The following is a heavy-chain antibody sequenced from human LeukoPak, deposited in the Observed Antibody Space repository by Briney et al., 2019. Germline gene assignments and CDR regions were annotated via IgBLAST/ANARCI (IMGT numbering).Heavy chain of an antibody. Sequence: ASVKVSCKASGYTFTGYYMRWVRQAPGQGLEWMGWINPNSGGTNYAQKFQGRVTMTRDTSISTAYMELSRLRSDDTAVYYCARAAFTYSSGYPPNYWGQGTLVTVSS. CDR3: ARAAFTYSSGYPPNY. D-gene: IGHD6-19*01. CDR1: GYTFTGYY. CDR2: INPNSGGT. V-gene: IGHV1-2*02. J-gene: IGHJ4*02.